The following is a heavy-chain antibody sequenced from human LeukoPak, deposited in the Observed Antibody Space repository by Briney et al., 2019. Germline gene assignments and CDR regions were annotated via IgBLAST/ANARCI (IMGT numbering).Heavy chain of an antibody. D-gene: IGHD5-12*01. J-gene: IGHJ4*02. CDR1: GFTFSSYG. CDR3: ARVRSGYDTPLDY. Sequence: GRSLRLSCAASGFTFSSYGMHWVRQAPGKGLEWVAVISYDGSNKYYADSVKGRFTISRDNSKNTLYLQMNSLRAEDTAVYYCARVRSGYDTPLDYWGQGTLVTVSS. V-gene: IGHV3-30*03. CDR2: ISYDGSNK.